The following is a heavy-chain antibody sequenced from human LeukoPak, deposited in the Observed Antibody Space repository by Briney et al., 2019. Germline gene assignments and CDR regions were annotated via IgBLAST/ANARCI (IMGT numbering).Heavy chain of an antibody. V-gene: IGHV3-21*01. D-gene: IGHD3-10*01. CDR3: AKETYYYGSGKDV. J-gene: IGHJ6*04. CDR1: GFTFDDYG. CDR2: ISSGSSFM. Sequence: GGSLRLSCAASGFTFDDYGMSWVRQAPGKGLERVSSISSGSSFMYYADSVKGRFTISRDNAKNSLYLQMNSLRAEDTAVYYCAKETYYYGSGKDVWGKGTTVTISS.